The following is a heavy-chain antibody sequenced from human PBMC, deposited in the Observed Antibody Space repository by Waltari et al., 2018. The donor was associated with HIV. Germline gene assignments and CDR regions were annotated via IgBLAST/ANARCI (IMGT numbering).Heavy chain of an antibody. V-gene: IGHV3-53*02. CDR3: GSLRAADYAMDV. Sequence: VQLVETGGGLIQPGGSLRLSCPAPGLTVGRNYMSWVRQGPGKGLEWVSVIYSDGRTYYADSVKGRFTISRDTSKNTLYLQMNSLRAEDTAVYFCGSLRAADYAMDVWGQGTTVTVSS. D-gene: IGHD6-13*01. CDR1: GLTVGRNY. J-gene: IGHJ6*02. CDR2: IYSDGRT.